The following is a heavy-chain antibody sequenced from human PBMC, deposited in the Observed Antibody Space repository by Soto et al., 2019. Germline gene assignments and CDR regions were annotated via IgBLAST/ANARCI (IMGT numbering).Heavy chain of an antibody. J-gene: IGHJ1*01. V-gene: IGHV3-48*01. CDR3: ARDLGSSWYPEYFQH. CDR2: VTSSSSTI. D-gene: IGHD6-13*01. CDR1: GFTFSSYS. Sequence: EVQLVESGGGLVQPGGSLRLSCAASGFTFSSYSMNWVRQAPGKGLEWVSYVTSSSSTIYYADSVKGRFTISRDNAKNSLYLQMNSLIAEDTAVYYWARDLGSSWYPEYFQHWGQGTLVTVSS.